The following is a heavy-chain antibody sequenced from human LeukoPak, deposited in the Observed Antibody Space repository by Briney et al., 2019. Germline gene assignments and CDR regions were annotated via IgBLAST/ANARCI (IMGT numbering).Heavy chain of an antibody. Sequence: PGGSLRLSCAASGFTFSTYGMTWVRQAPGRGLEWVSAISGSAARTFYADSVKGRFTISRDNSKNTLSLQMNSLRAEDTAVYYCAKRGPGNPESGKYYFDYWGQGTLVTVSS. V-gene: IGHV3-23*01. CDR3: AKRGPGNPESGKYYFDY. D-gene: IGHD3-10*01. J-gene: IGHJ4*02. CDR2: ISGSAART. CDR1: GFTFSTYG.